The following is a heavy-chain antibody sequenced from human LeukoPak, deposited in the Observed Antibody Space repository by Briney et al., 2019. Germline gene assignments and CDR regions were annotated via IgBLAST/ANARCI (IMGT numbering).Heavy chain of an antibody. CDR1: GYTFTSYY. D-gene: IGHD3-10*01. CDR3: ARRVPYDSGNYYNPLGY. J-gene: IGHJ4*02. V-gene: IGHV1-46*01. Sequence: ASVKFSCKASGYTFTSYYMNWVRQAPGQGLEWMGIINPSGGSTSYAQKFQGRVTMTRDTSTSTVYMELSSLRSEDTAVYYCARRVPYDSGNYYNPLGYWGQGTLVTVSS. CDR2: INPSGGST.